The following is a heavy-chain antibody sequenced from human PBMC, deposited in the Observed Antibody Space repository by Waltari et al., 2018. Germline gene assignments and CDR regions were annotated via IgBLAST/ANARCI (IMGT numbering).Heavy chain of an antibody. D-gene: IGHD2-15*01. V-gene: IGHV4-34*02. J-gene: IGHJ6*02. Sequence: QVQLQQWGAGQLQPSETLSLTCAVSGGSFSGYYWGWIRQPPGKGLEWIGEINHYGKRNYTPSLRVRVTMLIDTSRSQFSLKVNSVTAADTAVYYCVRLEDCSGPGGNCYSGDSFALDVWGQGTTVTVSS. CDR3: VRLEDCSGPGGNCYSGDSFALDV. CDR2: INHYGKR. CDR1: GGSFSGYY.